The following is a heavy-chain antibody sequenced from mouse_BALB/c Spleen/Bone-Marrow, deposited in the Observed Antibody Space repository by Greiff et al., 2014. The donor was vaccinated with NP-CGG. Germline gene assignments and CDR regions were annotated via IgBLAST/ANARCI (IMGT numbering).Heavy chain of an antibody. CDR2: INSNGGST. CDR1: RFTFSSYG. V-gene: IGHV5-6-3*01. J-gene: IGHJ4*01. CDR3: ARDGYYVFYAMDY. D-gene: IGHD2-3*01. Sequence: EVKLMESGGGLVQPGGSLKLSCAASRFTFSSYGMSWVRQTPDKRLELVATINSNGGSTYYPDSVKGRFTISRDNAKNTLYLQMSSLKSEDTAMYYCARDGYYVFYAMDYWGQGTSVTVSS.